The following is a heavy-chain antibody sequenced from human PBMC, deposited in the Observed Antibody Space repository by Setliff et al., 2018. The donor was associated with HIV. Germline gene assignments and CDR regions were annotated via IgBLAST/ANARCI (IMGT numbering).Heavy chain of an antibody. D-gene: IGHD6-19*01. CDR1: GFSLSTSGVG. CDR2: IYWDDDR. Sequence: SGPTLVNPTQTLALTCTFSGFSLSTSGVGVGWIRQPPGKALEWLGTIYWDDDRRYTPSLNSRLTITKGPSRDQVVLTLTDMDPADTGTYYCARNLLQWHYDFWGPGTLVTVSS. CDR3: ARNLLQWHYDF. J-gene: IGHJ4*02. V-gene: IGHV2-5*02.